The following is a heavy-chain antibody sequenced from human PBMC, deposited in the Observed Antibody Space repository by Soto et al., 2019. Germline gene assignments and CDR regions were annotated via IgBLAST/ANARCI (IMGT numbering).Heavy chain of an antibody. CDR1: GGTFSSYA. J-gene: IGHJ5*02. Sequence: SVKVSCKASGGTFSSYAISWVRQAPGQGLEWMGGIIPIFGTANYAQKFQGRVTITADESTSTAYMELSSLRSEDTAVYYCARVANYYDSSGYYPPGNWFDPWGQGTLVTVSS. D-gene: IGHD3-22*01. V-gene: IGHV1-69*13. CDR2: IIPIFGTA. CDR3: ARVANYYDSSGYYPPGNWFDP.